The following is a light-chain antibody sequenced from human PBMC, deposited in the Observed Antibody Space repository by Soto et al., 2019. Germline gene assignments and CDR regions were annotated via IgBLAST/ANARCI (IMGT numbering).Light chain of an antibody. V-gene: IGKV3-20*01. CDR2: GAS. J-gene: IGKJ1*01. CDR3: QQYGSSPWT. Sequence: ELVLTQSPGTLSLSPGERANLSCRASQSVSSYLAWYQQKPGQAPRLLIYGASNRATGIPDRFSGSGSGTDFTLTISRVEPEDVAVYYCQQYGSSPWTFGQGTKVDNK. CDR1: QSVSSY.